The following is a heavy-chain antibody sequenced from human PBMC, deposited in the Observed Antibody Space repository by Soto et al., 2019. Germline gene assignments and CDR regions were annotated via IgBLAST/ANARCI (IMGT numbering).Heavy chain of an antibody. CDR2: IIPILGIA. CDR3: AALDIVVGPAAAYFDY. Sequence: QVQLVQSGAEVKKPGSSVKVSCKASGGTFSSYTISWVRQAPGQGLEWMGRIIPILGIANYAQKFQGRVTITADKPTTTAYKELSSLRSEDEDVYYGAALDIVVGPAAAYFDYWGQGTLVTVSS. CDR1: GGTFSSYT. D-gene: IGHD2-2*01. V-gene: IGHV1-69*02. J-gene: IGHJ4*02.